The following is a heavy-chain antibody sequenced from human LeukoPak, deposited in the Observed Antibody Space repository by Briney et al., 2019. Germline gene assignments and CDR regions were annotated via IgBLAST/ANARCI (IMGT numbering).Heavy chain of an antibody. J-gene: IGHJ4*02. D-gene: IGHD5-18*01. CDR2: INHSGST. Sequence: SETLSLTCAVYGGSFSGYYWSWIRQPPGKGLEWIGEINHSGSTNYNPSLKSRVTISVDTSKNQFSLKLSSVTAADTAVYYCARVKRAARGYSYGPFDYWGQGTLVTVSS. V-gene: IGHV4-34*01. CDR3: ARVKRAARGYSYGPFDY. CDR1: GGSFSGYY.